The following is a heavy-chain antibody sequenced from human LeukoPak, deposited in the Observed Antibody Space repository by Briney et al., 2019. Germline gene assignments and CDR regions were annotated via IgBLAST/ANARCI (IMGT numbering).Heavy chain of an antibody. CDR1: GFTFEIYW. D-gene: IGHD1-26*01. Sequence: GGSLRLSCAASGFTFEIYWMSWVRQAPGKGREGLANIRKDGSEKNYVDSVKGRFTISRDNAKNSLYLQMNSLRADDTALYYCARHWEGVESDAFDIWGQGTMVTVSS. CDR3: ARHWEGVESDAFDI. V-gene: IGHV3-7*04. CDR2: IRKDGSEK. J-gene: IGHJ3*02.